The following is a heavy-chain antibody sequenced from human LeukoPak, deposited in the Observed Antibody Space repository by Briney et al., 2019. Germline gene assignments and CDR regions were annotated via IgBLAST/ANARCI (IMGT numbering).Heavy chain of an antibody. CDR2: INPNSGGT. Sequence: ASVKVSCKASGYTFTGYYMHWVRQAPGQGLEWMGWINPNSGGTNYAQKFQGRVTMTRDTSISTAYMELSRLRSDDTAVYYCARAPRGSGGGCYDYWGQGTLVTVSS. D-gene: IGHD2-15*01. V-gene: IGHV1-2*02. CDR3: ARAPRGSGGGCYDY. J-gene: IGHJ4*02. CDR1: GYTFTGYY.